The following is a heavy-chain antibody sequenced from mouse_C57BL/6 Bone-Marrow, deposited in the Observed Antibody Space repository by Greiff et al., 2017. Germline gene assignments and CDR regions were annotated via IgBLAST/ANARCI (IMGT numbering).Heavy chain of an antibody. CDR1: GYTFTGYW. D-gene: IGHD2-14*01. CDR3: ARDRGTRTGSYFDY. V-gene: IGHV1-9*01. Sequence: QVQLQQSGAELMKPGASVKLSCKATGYTFTGYWIEWVKKRPGHGLEWIGEILPGSGSTNYNEKFKGKATFTADTSSNTAYMQRSSLTTEDSAIYYCARDRGTRTGSYFDYWGQGTTLTVSS. J-gene: IGHJ2*01. CDR2: ILPGSGST.